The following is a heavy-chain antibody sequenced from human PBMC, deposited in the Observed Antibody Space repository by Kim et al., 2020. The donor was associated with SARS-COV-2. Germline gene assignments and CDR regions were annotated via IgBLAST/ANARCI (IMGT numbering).Heavy chain of an antibody. CDR3: ARVQVRRHIVVVTDSRHYFDY. Sequence: SETLSLTCTVSGGSISSGDYYWSWIRQPPGKGLEWIGYIYYSGSTYYNPSLKSRVTISVDTSKNQFSLKLSSVTAADTAVHYCARVQVRRHIVVVTDSRHYFDYWGQGTLVTVSS. V-gene: IGHV4-30-4*01. J-gene: IGHJ4*02. CDR1: GGSISSGDYY. CDR2: IYYSGST. D-gene: IGHD2-21*02.